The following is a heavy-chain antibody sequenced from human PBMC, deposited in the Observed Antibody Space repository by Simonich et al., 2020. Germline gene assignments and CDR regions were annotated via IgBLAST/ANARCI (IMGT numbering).Heavy chain of an antibody. D-gene: IGHD6-6*01. CDR3: ARDFRLQLVEIGTYYYYGMDV. CDR2: ISSSGSTL. Sequence: EVQLVESGGGLVQPGGSLRLSCAASGFTFSSYEMNWVRQAPGKGLEWVSYISSSGSTLYYAHSVKDRVTISRDNAKNSLYLQMNSLRAEDTAVYYCARDFRLQLVEIGTYYYYGMDVWGQGTTVTVSS. CDR1: GFTFSSYE. J-gene: IGHJ6*02. V-gene: IGHV3-48*03.